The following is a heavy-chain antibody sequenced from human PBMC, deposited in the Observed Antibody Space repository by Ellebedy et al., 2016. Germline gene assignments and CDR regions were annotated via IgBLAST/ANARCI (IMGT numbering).Heavy chain of an antibody. J-gene: IGHJ4*02. CDR3: AKGNAVPGPEPLDY. CDR2: IYSGGTI. V-gene: IGHV3-66*01. D-gene: IGHD6-19*01. Sequence: GGSLRLSCAASGFTVSSNYMSWVRQAPGKGLEWLSVIYSGGTILYADSAKGRFTISRDNTKNTVYLQMNSLRAEDTAVYYCAKGNAVPGPEPLDYWGQGTLVTVSS. CDR1: GFTVSSNY.